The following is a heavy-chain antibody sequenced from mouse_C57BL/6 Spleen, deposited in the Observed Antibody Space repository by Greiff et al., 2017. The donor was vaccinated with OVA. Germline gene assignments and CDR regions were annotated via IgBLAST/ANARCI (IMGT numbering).Heavy chain of an antibody. Sequence: QVQLQQSGAELVRPGTSVKVSCKASGYAFTNYLIEWVKQRPGQGLEWIGVINPGRCGPYYNEKFKGKATLTAAKSSRTAYKQLSSLTSEDSAVYYCAREGYDGYYDKAMDDWGKGTTGTVAS. CDR2: INPGRCGP. D-gene: IGHD2-3*01. J-gene: IGHJ4*01. CDR1: GYAFTNYL. CDR3: AREGYDGYYDKAMDD. V-gene: IGHV1-54*01.